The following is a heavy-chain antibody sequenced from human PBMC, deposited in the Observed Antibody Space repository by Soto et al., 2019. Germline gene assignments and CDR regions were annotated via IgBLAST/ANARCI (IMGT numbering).Heavy chain of an antibody. CDR1: GFTFSSYA. CDR3: ARDSQPGYCISTSCPYWFDP. D-gene: IGHD2-2*01. V-gene: IGHV3-30-3*01. J-gene: IGHJ5*02. Sequence: GGSLRLSCAASGFTFSSYAMHWVRQAPGKGLEWVAVISYDGSNKYYADSVKGRFTISRDNSKNTLYLQMNSLRAEDTAVYYCARDSQPGYCISTSCPYWFDPWGQGTLVTVSS. CDR2: ISYDGSNK.